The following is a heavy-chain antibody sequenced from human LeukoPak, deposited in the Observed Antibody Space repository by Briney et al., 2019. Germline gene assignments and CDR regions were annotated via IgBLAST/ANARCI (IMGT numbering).Heavy chain of an antibody. J-gene: IGHJ5*02. CDR1: GFTFSSYW. CDR2: INNDGSST. Sequence: GGSLRLSCAASGFTFSSYWMHWVRHAPGKGLVWVSRINNDGSSTSYADSVKGRFTISRDNAKNTLYLQMNSLRAEDTAVYYCARPTKEGSSWYWWFDPWGQGTLVTVSS. V-gene: IGHV3-74*01. D-gene: IGHD6-13*01. CDR3: ARPTKEGSSWYWWFDP.